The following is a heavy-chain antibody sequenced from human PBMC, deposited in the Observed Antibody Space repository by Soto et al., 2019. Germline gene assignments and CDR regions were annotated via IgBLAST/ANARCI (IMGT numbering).Heavy chain of an antibody. V-gene: IGHV1-18*01. Sequence: QVHLVQSGAEVKKPGASVKVSCKRSGYAFTTYGITWVRQAPGQGLEWMGWISAHNGNTNYAQKRQGRVAVARDTSTSTAYRELRSRRSDDTTVNYCARGGYGEYWGQEARVTGSS. CDR2: ISAHNGNT. J-gene: IGHJ4*02. D-gene: IGHD3-10*01. CDR1: GYAFTTYG. CDR3: ARGGYGEY.